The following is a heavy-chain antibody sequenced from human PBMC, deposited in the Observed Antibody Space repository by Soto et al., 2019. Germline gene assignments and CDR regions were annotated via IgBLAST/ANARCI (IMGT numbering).Heavy chain of an antibody. J-gene: IGHJ6*02. CDR3: AKREAVAGNSQYYKGLDV. CDR1: GFTFSSYA. Sequence: PGGSLRLSCAASGFTFSSYAMNWVRQAPGKGLEWVSAISGSGSSTYYADLVKGRFTVSRDNSKDTVYLQMNSLRVDDTAVYYCAKREAVAGNSQYYKGLDVWGQGTTVTVS. V-gene: IGHV3-23*01. D-gene: IGHD6-19*01. CDR2: ISGSGSST.